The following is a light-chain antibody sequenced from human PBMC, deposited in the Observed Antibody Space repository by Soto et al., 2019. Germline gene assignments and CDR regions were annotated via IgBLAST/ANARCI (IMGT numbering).Light chain of an antibody. CDR1: QTVRTNY. V-gene: IGKV3-20*01. CDR3: QQYSDSPLT. CDR2: GAS. Sequence: EIVLTQSPGTLSLSPGERATLSCRASQTVRTNYLAWFQHKPGQAPRLLIYGASSRATGIPDRFSGSGSGTHFTLTLNKLAPEDFAVYFCQQYSDSPLTFGGGTKVEIK. J-gene: IGKJ4*01.